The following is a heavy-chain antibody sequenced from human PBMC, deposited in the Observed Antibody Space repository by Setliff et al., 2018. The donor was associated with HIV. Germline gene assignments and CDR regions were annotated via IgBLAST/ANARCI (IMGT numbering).Heavy chain of an antibody. CDR1: GFTFSSYW. CDR2: VNRDGSST. D-gene: IGHD5-12*01. J-gene: IGHJ4*02. Sequence: PWGSLRLSCAASGFTFSSYWMHWVRQVPGKGLVWVSRVNRDGSSTTYADSVKDRFTISRDNAKNTLYLQMNSLRAEDTGVYYCHSGYDTEEQSYFDYWGQGALVTVSS. CDR3: HSGYDTEEQSYFDY. V-gene: IGHV3-74*01.